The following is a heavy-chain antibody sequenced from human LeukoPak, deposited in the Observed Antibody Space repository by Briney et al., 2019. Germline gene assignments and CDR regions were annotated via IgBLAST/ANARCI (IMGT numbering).Heavy chain of an antibody. J-gene: IGHJ4*02. CDR2: IYYSGST. CDR1: GGSISGSSYY. D-gene: IGHD3-10*01. CDR3: ARAIYGSGSYYFDY. Sequence: PSETLSLTCTASGGSISGSSYYWGWIRQPPGKGLEWIGSIYYSGSTNYNPSLKSRVTISVDTSKNQFSLKLSSVTAADTAVYYCARAIYGSGSYYFDYWGQGTLVTVSS. V-gene: IGHV4-39*07.